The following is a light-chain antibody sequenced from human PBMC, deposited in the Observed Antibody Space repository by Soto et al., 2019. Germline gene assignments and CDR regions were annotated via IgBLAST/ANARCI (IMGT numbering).Light chain of an antibody. CDR2: AAS. CDR3: QESYSTSWT. V-gene: IGKV1-39*01. J-gene: IGKJ1*01. CDR1: QTINIY. Sequence: DIQMTQSPSSLSASVGDRVTITCRASQTINIYLSWYQQKPGKAPKLLISAASSLQSGVPSRFSGSGSGTDFTLTISSLQPEDFATYSCQESYSTSWTFGQGTKLEMK.